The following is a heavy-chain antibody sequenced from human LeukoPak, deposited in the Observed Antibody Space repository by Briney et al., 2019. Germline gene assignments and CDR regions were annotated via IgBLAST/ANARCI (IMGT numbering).Heavy chain of an antibody. Sequence: GGSLRISCAASGFTISSYSMNWVRQDPGKGLEWVSSISRSSRYIYYAYSVKGRFTISRDNAKNSLYLQMNSLRAEDTAVYYCARDLGERDSPDYWGQGTLVTVSS. D-gene: IGHD3-10*01. V-gene: IGHV3-21*01. CDR1: GFTISSYS. J-gene: IGHJ4*02. CDR2: ISRSSRYI. CDR3: ARDLGERDSPDY.